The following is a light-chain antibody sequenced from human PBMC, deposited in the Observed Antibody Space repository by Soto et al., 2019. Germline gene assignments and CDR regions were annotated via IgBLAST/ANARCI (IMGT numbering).Light chain of an antibody. J-gene: IGKJ2*01. CDR3: QQYINWPPLYT. Sequence: EIVMTQSPATLSVSPGERATLSCRASHSVSSNLAWYQQKPGQAPRLLIYGASIRATDIPARFSGSGSGTESTLTVSSVQSDDFAVHSCQQYINWPPLYTFGQGTKLEIK. CDR1: HSVSSN. CDR2: GAS. V-gene: IGKV3-15*01.